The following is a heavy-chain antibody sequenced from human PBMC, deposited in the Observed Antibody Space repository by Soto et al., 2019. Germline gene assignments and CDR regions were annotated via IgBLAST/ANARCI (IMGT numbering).Heavy chain of an antibody. J-gene: IGHJ4*02. CDR1: GGTFSSYT. D-gene: IGHD3-22*01. V-gene: IGHV1-69*01. CDR2: IIPMFGTT. CDR3: AREGSYGGGGYSTFGY. Sequence: QVQLVQSGAEVKKPGSSVKVSCKASGGTFSSYTISWVRQAPGQGLEWMGGIIPMFGTTNYARNFQDRVTITADESTATAYWELTSLRSEDTAIYYCAREGSYGGGGYSTFGYWGQRSQVSVS.